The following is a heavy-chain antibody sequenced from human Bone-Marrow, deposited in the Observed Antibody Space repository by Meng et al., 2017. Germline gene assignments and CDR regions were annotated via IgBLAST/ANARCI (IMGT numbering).Heavy chain of an antibody. J-gene: IGHJ4*02. V-gene: IGHV1-46*01. D-gene: IGHD6-19*01. CDR3: ARVQSSGWSPGY. CDR1: GYTFTSYY. CDR2: INPSGGST. Sequence: QVQLVQAGAEVKKPGASVKVSCKAAGYTFTSYYMHWVRQAPGQGLEWMGIINPSGGSTSYAQKFQGRVTMTRDTSTSTVYMELSSLRSEDTAVYYCARVQSSGWSPGYWGQGTLVTVSS.